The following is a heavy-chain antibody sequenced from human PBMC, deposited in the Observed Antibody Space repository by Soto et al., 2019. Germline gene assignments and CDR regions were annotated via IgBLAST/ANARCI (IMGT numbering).Heavy chain of an antibody. CDR2: IIPIFGTA. CDR3: ARGTSFGVVITTRYYGMDV. V-gene: IGHV1-69*06. Sequence: QVQLVQSGAEVKKPGSSVKVSCKASGGTFSSYAISWVRQAPGQGLEWMGGIIPIFGTANYAQKFQGRVRITADKSTNTAYMELSSLETYDTAGYYCARGTSFGVVITTRYYGMDVWGQGTTVTVSS. D-gene: IGHD3-3*01. CDR1: GGTFSSYA. J-gene: IGHJ6*02.